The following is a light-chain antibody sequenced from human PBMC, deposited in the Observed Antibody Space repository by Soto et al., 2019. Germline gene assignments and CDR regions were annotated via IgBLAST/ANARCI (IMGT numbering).Light chain of an antibody. CDR3: QQHGSSPRT. CDR1: QSVSNSY. CDR2: GAS. J-gene: IGKJ1*01. V-gene: IGKV3-20*01. Sequence: EIVLTQSPGTPSLSPGERATLSCSARQSVSNSYIAWYKQKPGQAPRLLIYGASSRATGIPDRFSASGSATDFTLTITRLEPEDCAVYYCQQHGSSPRTFGQGTKVDI.